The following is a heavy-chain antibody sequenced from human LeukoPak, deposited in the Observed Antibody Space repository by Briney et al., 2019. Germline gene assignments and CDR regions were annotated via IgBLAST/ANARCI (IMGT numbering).Heavy chain of an antibody. V-gene: IGHV4-59*12. CDR2: IYYSGST. J-gene: IGHJ6*02. CDR1: GVSISSYY. Sequence: SETLSLTCTVSGVSISSYYWTWIRQPPGEGLEWIGYIYYSGSTNYNPSLKSRVTISVDTSKNQFSLKLSSVTAADTAVYYCARDCSSTSCYAEGDYYYYGMDVWGQGTTVTVSS. D-gene: IGHD2-2*01. CDR3: ARDCSSTSCYAEGDYYYYGMDV.